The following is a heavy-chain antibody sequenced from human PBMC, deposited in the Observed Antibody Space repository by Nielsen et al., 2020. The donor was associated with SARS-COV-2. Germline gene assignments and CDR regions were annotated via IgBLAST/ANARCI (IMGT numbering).Heavy chain of an antibody. CDR3: ATGAAAGTGNYYYGMDV. CDR2: ISWNSGSI. D-gene: IGHD6-13*01. Sequence: GGSLRLSCAASGFTFSSYGMHWVRQAPGKGLEWVSGISWNSGSIGYADSVKGRFTISRDNAKNSLYLQMNSLRAEDTALYYCATGAAAGTGNYYYGMDVWGQGTTVTVSS. J-gene: IGHJ6*02. CDR1: GFTFSSYG. V-gene: IGHV3-9*01.